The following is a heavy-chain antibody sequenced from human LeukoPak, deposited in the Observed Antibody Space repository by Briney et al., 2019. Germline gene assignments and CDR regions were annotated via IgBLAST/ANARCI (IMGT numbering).Heavy chain of an antibody. J-gene: IGHJ4*02. D-gene: IGHD5-24*01. CDR3: ARWISAIKIFDY. CDR2: IYHSGST. Sequence: KASETLSLTCAVSGGSISSGGYSWSWIRQPPGKGLEWIGYIYHSGSTYYNPSLKSRVTISVDTSKNQFSLKLSSVTAADTAVYYCARWISAIKIFDYWGQGTLVTVSS. CDR1: GGSISSGGYS. V-gene: IGHV4-30-2*02.